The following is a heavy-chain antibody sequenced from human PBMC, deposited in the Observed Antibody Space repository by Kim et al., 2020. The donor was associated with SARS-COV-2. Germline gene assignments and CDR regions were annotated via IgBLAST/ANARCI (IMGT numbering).Heavy chain of an antibody. CDR2: IIPIFGTA. D-gene: IGHD5-18*01. CDR3: ARDGLEYSYGYN. J-gene: IGHJ4*02. Sequence: SVKVSCKASGGTFSSYAISWVRQAPGQGLEWMGGIIPIFGTANYAQKFQGRVTITADESTSTAYMELSSLRSEDTAVYYCARDGLEYSYGYNWGQGTLVTVSS. CDR1: GGTFSSYA. V-gene: IGHV1-69*13.